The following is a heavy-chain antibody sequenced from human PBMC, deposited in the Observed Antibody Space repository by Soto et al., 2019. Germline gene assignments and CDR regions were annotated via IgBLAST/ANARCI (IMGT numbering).Heavy chain of an antibody. V-gene: IGHV1-18*01. CDR1: GYTFTSYG. CDR3: ARRGPYSSSPLSNAFDI. CDR2: TSVYNGNA. D-gene: IGHD6-6*01. Sequence: ASVKVSCKASGYTFTSYGISWVRQAPGQGLEWMGWTSVYNGNANYAQKLQGRVTMTTDTSTNTAYMDLRSLRSDDTAVYYCARRGPYSSSPLSNAFDIWGQGTMVTVSS. J-gene: IGHJ3*02.